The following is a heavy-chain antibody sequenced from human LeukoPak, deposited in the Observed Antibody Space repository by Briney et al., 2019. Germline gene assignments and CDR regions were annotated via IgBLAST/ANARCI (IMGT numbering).Heavy chain of an antibody. CDR1: GFTFSSYA. CDR3: ARGPLDSGYTYFDY. J-gene: IGHJ4*02. D-gene: IGHD5-12*01. V-gene: IGHV3-7*03. CDR2: INSDGSEG. Sequence: GGSLRLSCAASGFTFSSYAMSWVRQAPGKGLEWVASINSDGSEGYYADVVKGRFTISRDNAKNSLYLQINSLRAEDTAVYYCARGPLDSGYTYFDYWGQGTLVSVAS.